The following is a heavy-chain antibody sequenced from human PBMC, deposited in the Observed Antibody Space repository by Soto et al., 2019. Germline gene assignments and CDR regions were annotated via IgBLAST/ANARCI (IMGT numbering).Heavy chain of an antibody. CDR3: ARGLDYGDYKNENLFDY. Sequence: SETLSLTCAVYGGSFSGYYWSWIRQPPGKGLEWIGEINHSGSTNYNPSLKSRVTISVDTSKNQFSLKLSSVTAANTAVYYCARGLDYGDYKNENLFDYWGQGTLVTVSS. CDR2: INHSGST. CDR1: GGSFSGYY. D-gene: IGHD4-17*01. J-gene: IGHJ4*02. V-gene: IGHV4-34*01.